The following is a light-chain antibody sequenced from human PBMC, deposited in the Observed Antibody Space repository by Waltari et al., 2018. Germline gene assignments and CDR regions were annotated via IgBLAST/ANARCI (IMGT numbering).Light chain of an antibody. CDR1: QGIRSQ. CDR3: QQLNSFPRT. Sequence: AIQLTQSPSSLSASVGDSVTISCRASQGIRSQLAWYQQKPGKAPKPLIPDTSPVESGVPLRFRGSGSGTDFTLTISSLQPEDFATYYCQQLNSFPRTFGQGTRLEIK. V-gene: IGKV1-13*02. CDR2: DTS. J-gene: IGKJ2*01.